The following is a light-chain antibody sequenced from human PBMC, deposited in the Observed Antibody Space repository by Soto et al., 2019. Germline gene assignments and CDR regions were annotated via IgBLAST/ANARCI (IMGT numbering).Light chain of an antibody. V-gene: IGKV3-15*01. Sequence: EIVLTQSPGTLSLSPGERATLSCRASQSVSSSSLAWYQQKPGQAPRLLIYGASTRATGIPARFSGSGSGTEFTLTISSLQSEDFAVYYCQQYNKWPPFGQGTKVDNK. CDR2: GAS. CDR1: QSVSSSS. J-gene: IGKJ1*01. CDR3: QQYNKWPP.